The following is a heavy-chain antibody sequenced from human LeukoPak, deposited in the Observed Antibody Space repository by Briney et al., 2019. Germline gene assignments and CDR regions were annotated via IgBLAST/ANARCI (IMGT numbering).Heavy chain of an antibody. D-gene: IGHD5-18*01. CDR1: GFTFSSYA. V-gene: IGHV3-23*01. J-gene: IGHJ4*02. Sequence: PGGSLRPSCAASGFTFSSYAMSWVRQAPGKGLEWVSVIGGSGGDTYYADSVKGRFTISRDDSKNTLYPQMNSLTAEDTALYYCAKEGYSSWGYYFDYWGQGTLVTVSS. CDR3: AKEGYSSWGYYFDY. CDR2: IGGSGGDT.